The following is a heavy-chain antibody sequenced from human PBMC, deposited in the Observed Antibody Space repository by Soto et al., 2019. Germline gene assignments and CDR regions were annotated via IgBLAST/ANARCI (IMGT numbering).Heavy chain of an antibody. CDR2: IIPIFGTA. CDR3: ARVLRDSYGYYYYGMDV. D-gene: IGHD5-18*01. V-gene: IGHV1-69*13. Sequence: SVKVSCKASGGTFSSYAISWVRQAPGQGLEWMGGIIPIFGTANYAQKFQGRVTITADESTSTAYMELGSLRSEDTAVYYCARVLRDSYGYYYYGMDVWGQGTTVTVSS. J-gene: IGHJ6*02. CDR1: GGTFSSYA.